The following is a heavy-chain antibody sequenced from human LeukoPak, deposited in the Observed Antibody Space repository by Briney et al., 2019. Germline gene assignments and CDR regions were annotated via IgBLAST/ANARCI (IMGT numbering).Heavy chain of an antibody. CDR2: ISGSGGST. V-gene: IGHV3-23*01. Sequence: GGSLRLSCAASGFTFSSYAMSWVRQAPGKRLEWVSGISGSGGSTYYADSVKGRFTISRDNSKNTLYLQMNSLRAEDTAVYYCAKRSDGYSGFDYWGQGTLVTVSS. CDR1: GFTFSSYA. D-gene: IGHD5-18*01. CDR3: AKRSDGYSGFDY. J-gene: IGHJ4*02.